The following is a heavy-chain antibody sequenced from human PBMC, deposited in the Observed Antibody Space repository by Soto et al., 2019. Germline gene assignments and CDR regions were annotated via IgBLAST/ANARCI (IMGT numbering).Heavy chain of an antibody. J-gene: IGHJ4*02. D-gene: IGHD3-22*01. Sequence: ASVKVSCKASGGTFSSYAISWVRQAPGQGLEWMGGIIPIFGTANYAQKFQGRVTITADESTSTAYMELSSLRSEDTAVYYCARGPYRRYYDSSGYSTAHFDYWGQGTLVTVS. CDR1: GGTFSSYA. CDR2: IIPIFGTA. V-gene: IGHV1-69*13. CDR3: ARGPYRRYYDSSGYSTAHFDY.